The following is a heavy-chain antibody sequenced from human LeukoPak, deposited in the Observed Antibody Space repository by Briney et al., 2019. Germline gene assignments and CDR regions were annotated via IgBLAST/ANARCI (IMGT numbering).Heavy chain of an antibody. CDR2: ISGSGGST. Sequence: GSLRLSCAASGFTFSSYAMSWVRRAPGKGLEWVSAISGSGGSTYYADSVKGRFTISRDYSKNTLYLQMNSLRAEDTAVYYCAKDQFVAVVGTSVADYWGQGTLVTVSS. CDR1: GFTFSSYA. V-gene: IGHV3-23*01. D-gene: IGHD6-19*01. CDR3: AKDQFVAVVGTSVADY. J-gene: IGHJ4*02.